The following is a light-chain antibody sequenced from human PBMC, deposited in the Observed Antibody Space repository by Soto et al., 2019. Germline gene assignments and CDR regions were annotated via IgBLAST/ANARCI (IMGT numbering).Light chain of an antibody. J-gene: IGKJ4*01. CDR1: QSVSNNY. CDR2: GAS. CDR3: QQYGDSPLT. Sequence: EIVLTQSPGTLSLSPEERATLSCRASQSVSNNYLAWYQQKPGQAPRLLIYGASDRATGIPDRFSASGSGTDFTLTISRLEPQDFTIYYCQQYGDSPLTFGGGTKVDIK. V-gene: IGKV3-20*01.